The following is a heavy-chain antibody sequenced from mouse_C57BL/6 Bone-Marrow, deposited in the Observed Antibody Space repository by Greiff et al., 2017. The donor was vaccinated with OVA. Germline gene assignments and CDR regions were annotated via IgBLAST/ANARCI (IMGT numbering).Heavy chain of an antibody. CDR1: GFTFSSYA. J-gene: IGHJ4*01. V-gene: IGHV5-4*03. D-gene: IGHD2-5*01. CDR3: ASYSNVYAMDY. Sequence: EVNVVESGGGLVKPGGSLKLSCAASGFTFSSYAMSWVRQTPEKRLEWVATISDGGSYTYYPDNVKGRFTISRDNAKNNLYLQMSHLKSEDTAMYYCASYSNVYAMDYWGQGTSVTVSS. CDR2: ISDGGSYT.